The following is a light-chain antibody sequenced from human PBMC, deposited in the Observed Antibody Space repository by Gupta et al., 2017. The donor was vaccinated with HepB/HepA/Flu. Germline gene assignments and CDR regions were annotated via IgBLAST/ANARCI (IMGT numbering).Light chain of an antibody. Sequence: SYDLTQPPSVSVSPGQTASITCSGDALPKQYAYWYQQKPGKAPVLVIYKDSERPSGIPERFSGSSSGTTVTLTISGVQAEDEADYYCQSADSSGTSWVFGGGTKLTVL. J-gene: IGLJ3*02. CDR3: QSADSSGTSWV. CDR1: ALPKQY. CDR2: KDS. V-gene: IGLV3-25*03.